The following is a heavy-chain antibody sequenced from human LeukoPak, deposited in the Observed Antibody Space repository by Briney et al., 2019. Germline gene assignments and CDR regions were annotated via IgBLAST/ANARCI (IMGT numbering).Heavy chain of an antibody. J-gene: IGHJ5*02. CDR1: GFTFSSYA. V-gene: IGHV3-23*01. D-gene: IGHD2-2*02. CDR3: VKPGRRYCSSTSCYKQDWCDP. CDR2: ISGSGGST. Sequence: QPGGSLRLSCAASGFTFSSYAMSWVRQAPGKGLEWVSAISGSGGSTYYADSVKGRFTISRDNSKNTLYLQMNSLRAEDTAVYYCVKPGRRYCSSTSCYKQDWCDPWVQGTLVNVSS.